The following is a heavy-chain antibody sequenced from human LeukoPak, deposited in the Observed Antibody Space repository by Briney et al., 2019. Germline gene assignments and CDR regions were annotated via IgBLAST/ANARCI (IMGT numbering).Heavy chain of an antibody. D-gene: IGHD4-17*01. J-gene: IGHJ4*02. Sequence: GASVKVSCKASGYTFTSYYMHWLRQAPGQGLEWMGIINPSGGSTSYAQKFQGRVTMTRDTSTSTVYMELSSLRSEDTAVYYCARDSSGDYESDYWGQGTLVTVSS. CDR1: GYTFTSYY. CDR3: ARDSSGDYESDY. CDR2: INPSGGST. V-gene: IGHV1-46*01.